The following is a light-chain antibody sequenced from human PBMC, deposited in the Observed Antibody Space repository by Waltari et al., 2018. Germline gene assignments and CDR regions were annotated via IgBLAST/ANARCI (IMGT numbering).Light chain of an antibody. Sequence: EIVLTQSPDTLSLSPGERATLSCRASQSVRDYLFWYRQRPGQAPRLLIYDVSKRATGIPDRISGSGSEPDFTLTINSLEPEDTAIYFCQQRSNWPPAITFGQGTRLQI. V-gene: IGKV3-11*01. CDR3: QQRSNWPPAIT. CDR2: DVS. J-gene: IGKJ5*01. CDR1: QSVRDY.